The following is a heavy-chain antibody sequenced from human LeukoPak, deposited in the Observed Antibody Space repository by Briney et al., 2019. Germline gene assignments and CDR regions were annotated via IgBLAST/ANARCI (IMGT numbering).Heavy chain of an antibody. Sequence: PGGSLRLSCAASGFTFSSYSMNWVRQAPGKGLEWIGSIYFSGITYYNPSLKSRVTISVDTSKNQFSLKLSSVTVADTAVYYCARLSLDYYDTSGYYLNDYWGQGTLVTVSS. CDR1: GFTFSSYSMN. V-gene: IGHV4-59*05. J-gene: IGHJ4*02. CDR2: IYFSGIT. CDR3: ARLSLDYYDTSGYYLNDY. D-gene: IGHD3-22*01.